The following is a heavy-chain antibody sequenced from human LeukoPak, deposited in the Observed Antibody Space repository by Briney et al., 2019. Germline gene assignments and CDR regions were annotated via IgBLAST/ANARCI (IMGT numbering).Heavy chain of an antibody. J-gene: IGHJ4*02. V-gene: IGHV1-69*04. CDR1: GCTFSSYA. Sequence: SVKVACKASGCTFSSYAISWVRQAPGQGLEWMGRIIPILGIANYAQKFQGRVTITADKSTSTAYMELSSLRSEDTAVYYCARKGYYYDSSGFDYWGQGTLVTVSS. D-gene: IGHD3-22*01. CDR2: IIPILGIA. CDR3: ARKGYYYDSSGFDY.